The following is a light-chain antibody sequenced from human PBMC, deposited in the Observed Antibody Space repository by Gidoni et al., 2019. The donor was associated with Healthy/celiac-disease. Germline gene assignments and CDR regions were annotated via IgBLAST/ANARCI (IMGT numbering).Light chain of an antibody. J-gene: IGKJ1*01. CDR2: KAS. CDR3: QQYNSYSRT. Sequence: DIQMTQSPSTLSASVGDRVTNTCRASQSISSWLAWYQQKPGKAPKLLIYKASSLESGVPSRFSGSGSGTEFTLTISSLQPDDFATYYCQQYNSYSRTFXXXTKVEIK. CDR1: QSISSW. V-gene: IGKV1-5*03.